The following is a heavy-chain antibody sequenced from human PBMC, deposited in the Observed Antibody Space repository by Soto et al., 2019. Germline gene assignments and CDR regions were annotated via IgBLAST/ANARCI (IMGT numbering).Heavy chain of an antibody. CDR2: IYYSGST. CDR1: GGSVSSGSYY. CDR3: AREPYSSSWYYYYYGMDV. D-gene: IGHD6-13*01. V-gene: IGHV4-61*01. J-gene: IGHJ6*02. Sequence: PSEALSLSCTVSGGSVSSGSYYWSWIRQPPGKGLEWIGYIYYSGSTNYNPSLKSRVTISVDTSKNQFSLKLSSVTAADTAVSYCAREPYSSSWYYYYYGMDVWGQGTTVTVSS.